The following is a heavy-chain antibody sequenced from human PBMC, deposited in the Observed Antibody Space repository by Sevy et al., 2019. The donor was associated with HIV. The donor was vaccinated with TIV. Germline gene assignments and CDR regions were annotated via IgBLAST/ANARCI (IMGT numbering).Heavy chain of an antibody. J-gene: IGHJ6*02. D-gene: IGHD2-15*01. CDR1: GFIISDYE. CDR2: ISPIRTTI. CDR3: ARVVAYCSGGTCFPGYYYGMDV. Sequence: GGSLRLSCEAFGFIISDYEMMWVRQAPGKGLEWVSYISPIRTTIYHAVSPKGRFTISRENAKNSLYLEMNTLRAEDTAVYYCARVVAYCSGGTCFPGYYYGMDVWGQGTTVTVSS. V-gene: IGHV3-48*03.